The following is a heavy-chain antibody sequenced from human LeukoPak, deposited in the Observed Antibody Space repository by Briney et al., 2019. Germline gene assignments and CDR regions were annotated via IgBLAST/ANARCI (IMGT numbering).Heavy chain of an antibody. D-gene: IGHD5-12*01. Sequence: SETLPLTCTVSGGSISSGSYYWSWIRQPAGKGLEWIGRIYTSGSTNYNPSLKSRVTISVDTSKNQFSLKLSSVTAADTAVYYCARTGLRFDYWGRGTLVTVSS. CDR2: IYTSGST. J-gene: IGHJ4*02. V-gene: IGHV4-61*02. CDR3: ARTGLRFDY. CDR1: GGSISSGSYY.